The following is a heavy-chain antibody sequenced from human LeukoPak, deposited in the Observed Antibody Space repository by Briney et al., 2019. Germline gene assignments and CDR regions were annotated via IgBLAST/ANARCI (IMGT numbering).Heavy chain of an antibody. D-gene: IGHD1-14*01. Sequence: ASVKVSCKASGGTFSSYTISGVRQAPGQGLEWMGRIIPILGIANYAQKFQGRVTITADKSTSTAYMELSSLRSEDTAVYYCARVAEPGLFDYWGQGTLVTVSS. J-gene: IGHJ4*02. CDR3: ARVAEPGLFDY. V-gene: IGHV1-69*02. CDR2: IIPILGIA. CDR1: GGTFSSYT.